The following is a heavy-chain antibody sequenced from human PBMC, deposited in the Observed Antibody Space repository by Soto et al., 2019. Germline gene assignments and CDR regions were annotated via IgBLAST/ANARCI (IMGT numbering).Heavy chain of an antibody. Sequence: ASVKVSCKASGGTFSIYAISWVRQAPGQGLEWMGGIIPIFGTTNYAQKFQGRVTITADESTSTAYMELSSLRSEDTAVYYCARAGTGTTFYYYGMDVWGQGTTVTVSS. CDR1: GGTFSIYA. J-gene: IGHJ6*02. D-gene: IGHD1-1*01. V-gene: IGHV1-69*13. CDR3: ARAGTGTTFYYYGMDV. CDR2: IIPIFGTT.